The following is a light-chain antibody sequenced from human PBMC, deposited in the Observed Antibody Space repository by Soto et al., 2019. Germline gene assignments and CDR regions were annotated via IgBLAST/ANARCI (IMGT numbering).Light chain of an antibody. Sequence: QSALTQPASVSGSPGQSITISCTGTSSDVGAYNYDSWYQQYPGEAPKVIIYDVSHRPAGVSNRFSGSKSGNTASLTISGHQTQYEADYYCSSYTGATSYVFGTGTKLTVL. CDR2: DVS. V-gene: IGLV2-14*01. CDR1: SSDVGAYNY. CDR3: SSYTGATSYV. J-gene: IGLJ1*01.